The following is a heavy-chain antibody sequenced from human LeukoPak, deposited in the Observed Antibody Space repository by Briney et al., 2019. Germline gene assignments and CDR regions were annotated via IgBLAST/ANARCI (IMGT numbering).Heavy chain of an antibody. CDR3: ARGFEGSGSLKYSHLGFDP. Sequence: SETLSLTCAVYGGSFSGYYWSWIRQPPGKGLEWIGEINHSGSTNYNPSLKSRVTISVDTSKNQFPLKLSSVTAADTAVYYCARGFEGSGSLKYSHLGFDPWGQGTLVTVPS. CDR1: GGSFSGYY. J-gene: IGHJ5*02. D-gene: IGHD3-10*01. V-gene: IGHV4-34*01. CDR2: INHSGST.